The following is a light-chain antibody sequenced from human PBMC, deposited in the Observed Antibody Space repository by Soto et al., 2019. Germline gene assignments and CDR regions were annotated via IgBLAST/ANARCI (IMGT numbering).Light chain of an antibody. V-gene: IGLV2-11*01. CDR2: DVT. J-gene: IGLJ2*01. CDR1: SSDVGGYNY. Sequence: QLVLTQPRSVSGSPGQSVSISCTGTSSDVGGYNYVSWYQQHPGKAPNLMIYDVTKRPSGVPDRFSGSKSGNTASLTISGLQIEDEADYYCCSYAGSYTLLFGGGTKLTVL. CDR3: CSYAGSYTLL.